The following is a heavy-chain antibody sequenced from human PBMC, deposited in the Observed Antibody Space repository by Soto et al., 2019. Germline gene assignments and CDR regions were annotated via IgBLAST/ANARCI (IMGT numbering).Heavy chain of an antibody. Sequence: QVQLQESGPGLVKPSDTLSLTCAVSGYSISSSNWWGWIRQPPGKGLEWIGYIYYSGTTYYNPSRKSRVPVSVDTSKNPFSLKLTSVPAVDTAVYYCASREIPGAIAYWGQGTLGTGSS. CDR2: IYYSGTT. CDR1: GYSISSSNW. CDR3: ASREIPGAIAY. V-gene: IGHV4-28*01. J-gene: IGHJ4*02. D-gene: IGHD2-2*01.